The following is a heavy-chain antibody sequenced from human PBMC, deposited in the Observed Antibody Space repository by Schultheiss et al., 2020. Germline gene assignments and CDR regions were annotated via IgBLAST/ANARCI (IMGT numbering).Heavy chain of an antibody. J-gene: IGHJ6*02. CDR2: ISAYNGNT. V-gene: IGHV1-18*04. Sequence: ASVKVSCKASGYTFTSYGISWVRQAPGQGLEWMGWISAYNGNTNYAQKLQGRVTMTTDTSTSTAYMELRSLRSDDTAVYYCAKHSSSGWPDGLYYYYYGMDVWGQGTTVTVSS. D-gene: IGHD6-19*01. CDR3: AKHSSSGWPDGLYYYYYGMDV. CDR1: GYTFTSYG.